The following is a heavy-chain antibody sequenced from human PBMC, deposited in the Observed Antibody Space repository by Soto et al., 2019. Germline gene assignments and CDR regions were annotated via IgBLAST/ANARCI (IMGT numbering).Heavy chain of an antibody. CDR2: IYYSGST. D-gene: IGHD6-6*01. CDR1: GGSSSSYY. J-gene: IGHJ1*01. Sequence: QVQLQESGPGLVKPSETLSLTCTVSGGSSSSYYWSWIRQPPGKGLEWIGYIYYSGSTNYNPSLKSRVTITVDTSKNQFSLKLSSVTAADTAVYYSASYSSSENWAEYFQHWGQGTLVTVSS. V-gene: IGHV4-59*08. CDR3: ASYSSSENWAEYFQH.